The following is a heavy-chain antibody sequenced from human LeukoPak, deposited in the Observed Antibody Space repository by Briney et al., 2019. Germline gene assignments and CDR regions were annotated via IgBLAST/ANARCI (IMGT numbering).Heavy chain of an antibody. CDR3: AHVAGWAAAGTYYFDY. V-gene: IGHV3-23*01. D-gene: IGHD6-13*01. Sequence: PGGSLRLSCAASGFTFGSYAMSWVRQAPGKGLEWVSAISGSGGSTYYADSVKGRFTISRDNSKNTLYLQMNSLRAEDTAVYYCAHVAGWAAAGTYYFDYWGQGTLVTVSS. CDR2: ISGSGGST. CDR1: GFTFGSYA. J-gene: IGHJ4*02.